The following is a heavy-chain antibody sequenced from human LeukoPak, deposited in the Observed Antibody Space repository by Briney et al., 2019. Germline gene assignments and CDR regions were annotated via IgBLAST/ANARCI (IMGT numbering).Heavy chain of an antibody. D-gene: IGHD3-16*01. CDR2: TYYRSKWYN. CDR3: ARGPRGGDNNWFDP. CDR1: GDSVSSNSAA. J-gene: IGHJ5*02. V-gene: IGHV6-1*01. Sequence: SQTLSLTCAISGDSVSSNSAAWSWIRQSPSRGLEWLGRTYYRSKWYNDYAVSVKSRITINPDTSKNQFSLKLSSVTAADTAVYYCARGPRGGDNNWFDPWGQGTLVTVSS.